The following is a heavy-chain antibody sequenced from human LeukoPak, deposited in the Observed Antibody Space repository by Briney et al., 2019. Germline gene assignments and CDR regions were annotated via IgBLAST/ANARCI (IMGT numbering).Heavy chain of an antibody. CDR2: INHSGNT. CDR3: ARVHGHNLGTLDY. D-gene: IGHD5-24*01. CDR1: GGSFSGDY. V-gene: IGHV4-34*01. Sequence: SETLSLSCAVYGGSFSGDYWSWIRQPPGKGLQWIGEINHSGNTNNNPPLKSRVTMSVDTSKNQLSLNLTSVTAADTAVYYCARVHGHNLGTLDYWGQGTLVTVSS. J-gene: IGHJ4*02.